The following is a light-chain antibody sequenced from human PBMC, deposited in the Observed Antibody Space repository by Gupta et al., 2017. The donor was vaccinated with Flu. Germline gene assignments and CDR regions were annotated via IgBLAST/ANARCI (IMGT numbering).Light chain of an antibody. CDR1: SSDVGGYDY. CDR3: NSYSSSSTLIV. CDR2: DVS. Sequence: QSALTQPASVSGSPGQSITISCTATSSDVGGYDYVSWYQQHPGKAPKLMIYDVSNRPSGVSNRFSGSKSGNTASLTIAGLQAEDEADYYCNSYSSSSTLIVFGGGTKLTVL. J-gene: IGLJ2*01. V-gene: IGLV2-14*03.